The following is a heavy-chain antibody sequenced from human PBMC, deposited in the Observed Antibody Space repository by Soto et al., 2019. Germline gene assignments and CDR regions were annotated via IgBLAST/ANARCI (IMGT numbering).Heavy chain of an antibody. CDR2: IYYRGST. CDR3: ARGTRSSGGHPWFDP. D-gene: IGHD6-13*01. J-gene: IGHJ5*02. V-gene: IGHV4-31*03. Sequence: SETLSLTCTVSGGSISSGGYYWSWIRQHPGKGLEWIGYIYYRGSTYYNPSLKSRVTISVHTSKNQFSLKLSSVTAADTAVYYCARGTRSSGGHPWFDPWGQGTLVTVSS. CDR1: GGSISSGGYY.